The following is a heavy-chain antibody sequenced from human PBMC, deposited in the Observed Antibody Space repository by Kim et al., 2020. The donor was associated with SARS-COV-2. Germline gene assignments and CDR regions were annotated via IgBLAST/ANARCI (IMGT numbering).Heavy chain of an antibody. CDR2: IYYSGST. D-gene: IGHD3-10*02. CDR3: ARDPQKKPVPLGYYYYYGRHV. J-gene: IGHJ6*01. Sequence: SETLSLTCTVSGGSISSGGYYWSWIRQHPGKGLEWIGYIYYSGSTYYNPSLKSRVTISVDTSKNQFSLKLSSVTAADTAVYYCARDPQKKPVPLGYYYYYGRHVWGQGTTVRVSS. CDR1: GGSISSGGYY. V-gene: IGHV4-31*03.